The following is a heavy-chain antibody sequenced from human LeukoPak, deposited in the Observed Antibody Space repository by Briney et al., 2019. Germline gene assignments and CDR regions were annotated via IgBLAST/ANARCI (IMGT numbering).Heavy chain of an antibody. CDR1: GFTFSSNS. CDR2: ISSSSSYI. J-gene: IGHJ5*02. Sequence: GGSLRLSCAASGFTFSSNSMNWVRQAPGKGLEWVSSISSSSSYIYYADSVKGRFTISRDNAKNSLYLQMNSLRAEDTAVYYCARDLAPIVVVVAATGWWFDPWGQGTLVTVSS. CDR3: ARDLAPIVVVVAATGWWFDP. V-gene: IGHV3-21*01. D-gene: IGHD2-15*01.